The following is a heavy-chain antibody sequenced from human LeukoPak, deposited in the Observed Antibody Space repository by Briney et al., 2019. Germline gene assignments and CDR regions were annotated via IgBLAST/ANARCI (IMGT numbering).Heavy chain of an antibody. CDR1: GDSISNYY. J-gene: IGHJ4*02. CDR2: IYTSGST. CDR3: ARGTDSSGYYTSFDY. D-gene: IGHD3-22*01. V-gene: IGHV4-4*07. Sequence: SETLSLTCTVSGDSISNYYWSWIRQPAGKGLEWIGRIYTSGSTNYNPSLKSRVTMSVDTSKNQFSLKLSSVTAADTAVYYCARGTDSSGYYTSFDYWGQGTLVTVSS.